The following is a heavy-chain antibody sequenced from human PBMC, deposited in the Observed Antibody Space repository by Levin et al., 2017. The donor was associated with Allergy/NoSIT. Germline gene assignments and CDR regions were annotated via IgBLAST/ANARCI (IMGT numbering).Heavy chain of an antibody. CDR3: TRVYCSSSSCYAVYFQH. CDR1: GFTFDNFA. J-gene: IGHJ1*01. D-gene: IGHD2-2*01. CDR2: IRSKAYGGTT. V-gene: IGHV3-49*04. Sequence: PGGSLRLSCTASGFTFDNFAMTWVRQAPGKGLEWVGFIRSKAYGGTTEYAASVKGRFTISKDDSKTIAYLQMNSLKIEDTAVYYCTRVYCSSSSCYAVYFQHWGQGTLVTVSS.